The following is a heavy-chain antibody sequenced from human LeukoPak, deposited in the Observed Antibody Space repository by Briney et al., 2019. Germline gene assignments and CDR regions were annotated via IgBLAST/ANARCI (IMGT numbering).Heavy chain of an antibody. Sequence: SVTLSLTCTVSGGSISSYYWSWIRQPPGKGLEWIGYIYYSGSTNYNPSLKSRVTISVDTSKNQFSLKLSSVTAADTAVYYCARVSVVRAMDYWGQGTLVTVSS. J-gene: IGHJ4*02. CDR3: ARVSVVRAMDY. CDR2: IYYSGST. D-gene: IGHD4-23*01. CDR1: GGSISSYY. V-gene: IGHV4-59*01.